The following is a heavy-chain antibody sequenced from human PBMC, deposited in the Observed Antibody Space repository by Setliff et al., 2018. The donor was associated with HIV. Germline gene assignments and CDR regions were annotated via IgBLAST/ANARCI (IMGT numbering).Heavy chain of an antibody. D-gene: IGHD2-15*01. CDR1: GFSFSNYW. V-gene: IGHV3-7*01. CDR3: ARDATRGGDMDV. J-gene: IGHJ6*03. Sequence: LRLSCATSGFSFSNYWMTWVRQAPGRGLECVANIKEDGSEKYYVDSVKGRFTISRDNAKDSLYLQMNNLRAEDTAVYYCARDATRGGDMDVWGKGITVTVSS. CDR2: IKEDGSEK.